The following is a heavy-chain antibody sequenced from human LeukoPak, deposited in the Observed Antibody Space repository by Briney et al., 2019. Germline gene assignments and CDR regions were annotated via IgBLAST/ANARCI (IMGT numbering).Heavy chain of an antibody. CDR3: AKDREMATTRGYYFDY. J-gene: IGHJ4*02. D-gene: IGHD5-24*01. Sequence: GGSLRLSCAASGFAFDDYAMHWVRQAPGKGLEWVSGISWNSGSIGYADSVKGRFTISRDNAKNSLYLQMNSLRAEDTALYYCAKDREMATTRGYYFDYWGQGTLVTVSS. CDR2: ISWNSGSI. CDR1: GFAFDDYA. V-gene: IGHV3-9*01.